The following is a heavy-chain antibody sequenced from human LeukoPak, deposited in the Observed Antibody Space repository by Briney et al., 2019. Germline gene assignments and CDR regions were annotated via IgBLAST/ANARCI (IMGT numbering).Heavy chain of an antibody. Sequence: VASVKVSCKASGGTFSSYAISWVRQAPGQGLEWMGGIIPIFVTANYAQKFQGRVTITADESTSIAYMELSSLRSEDTAVYYCARDTSGWYLNYYYYGMDVWGKGTTVPVSS. J-gene: IGHJ6*04. D-gene: IGHD6-19*01. CDR3: ARDTSGWYLNYYYYGMDV. CDR1: GGTFSSYA. V-gene: IGHV1-69*13. CDR2: IIPIFVTA.